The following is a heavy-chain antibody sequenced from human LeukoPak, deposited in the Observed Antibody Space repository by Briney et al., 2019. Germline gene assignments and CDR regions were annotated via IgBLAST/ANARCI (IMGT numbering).Heavy chain of an antibody. D-gene: IGHD1-26*01. V-gene: IGHV3-21*01. Sequence: GGSLRLSCAASGFTFSSYSMNWVRQAPGKGLEWVSSISSSSSYIYYADSVKGRFTISRDNAKNSLYLQMNSLRAEDTAVYYCARDRGYSHDAFDIWGQRTMVTVSS. CDR1: GFTFSSYS. CDR3: ARDRGYSHDAFDI. CDR2: ISSSSSYI. J-gene: IGHJ3*02.